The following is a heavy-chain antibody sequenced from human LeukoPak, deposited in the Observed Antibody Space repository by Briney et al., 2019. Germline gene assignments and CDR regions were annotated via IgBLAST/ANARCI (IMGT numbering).Heavy chain of an antibody. V-gene: IGHV4-34*01. CDR3: ARGSPGY. Sequence: SETLSLTCAVYGGSFSDYSWTWIRQSPGKALEWIGEIIHSGSSHYNPSLKSRVTISVDTSKNQFPLKLTSVTAADTAVYFCARGSPGYWGRGTLVTVSS. J-gene: IGHJ4*02. CDR1: GGSFSDYS. CDR2: IIHSGSS.